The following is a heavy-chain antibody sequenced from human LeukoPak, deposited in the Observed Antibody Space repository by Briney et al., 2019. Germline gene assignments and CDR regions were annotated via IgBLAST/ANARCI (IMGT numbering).Heavy chain of an antibody. Sequence: ASVKVSCKASVYTFTSYDINWVRQAPGQGLEWMGWMNPNSGNTGYAQNFEGRVTMTRNTSISTGSMELSSLRSEDTAVYYCAKDPRIDPAYYFDYWGQGTLVTVSS. V-gene: IGHV1-8*01. D-gene: IGHD2-21*01. CDR3: AKDPRIDPAYYFDY. CDR2: MNPNSGNT. J-gene: IGHJ4*02. CDR1: VYTFTSYD.